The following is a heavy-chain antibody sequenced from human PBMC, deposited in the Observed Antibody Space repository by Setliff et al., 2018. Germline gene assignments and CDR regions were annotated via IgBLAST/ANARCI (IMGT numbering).Heavy chain of an antibody. Sequence: GESLKISCAASGFTFSTHSMSWVRQAPGKGLEWVSAISGDSASIYHADSVKGRFTISRDNSKNTLYLQMNSLRPEDTAVYYCARTCSGSGCYAGLESWGQGTPVTVSS. D-gene: IGHD2-15*01. J-gene: IGHJ4*02. CDR2: ISGDSASI. CDR1: GFTFSTHS. V-gene: IGHV3-23*01. CDR3: ARTCSGSGCYAGLES.